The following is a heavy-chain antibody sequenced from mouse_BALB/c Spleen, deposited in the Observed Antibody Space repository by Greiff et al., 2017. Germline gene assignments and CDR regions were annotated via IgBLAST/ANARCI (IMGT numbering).Heavy chain of an antibody. V-gene: IGHV1-7*01. CDR3: ARSEDFDY. Sequence: QVHVKQSGAELAKPGASVKMSCKASGYTFTSYWMHWVKQRPGQGLEWIGYINPSTGYTEYNQKFKDKATLTADKSSSTAYMQLSSLTSEDSAVYYCARSEDFDYWGQGTTLTVSS. CDR1: GYTFTSYW. J-gene: IGHJ2*01. CDR2: INPSTGYT.